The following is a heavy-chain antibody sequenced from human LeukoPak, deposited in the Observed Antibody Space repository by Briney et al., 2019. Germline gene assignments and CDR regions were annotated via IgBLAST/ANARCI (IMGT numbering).Heavy chain of an antibody. J-gene: IGHJ4*02. CDR3: AREYYDSSGYYGGVY. V-gene: IGHV1-46*01. Sequence: RASVKVSCKASGYTFTSYYMHWVRQAPGQGLEWMGIINPSGGSTSYAQKFQGRATMTRDTSTSTVYMELRSLRSDDTAVYYCAREYYDSSGYYGGVYWGQGTLVTVSS. CDR2: INPSGGST. D-gene: IGHD3-22*01. CDR1: GYTFTSYY.